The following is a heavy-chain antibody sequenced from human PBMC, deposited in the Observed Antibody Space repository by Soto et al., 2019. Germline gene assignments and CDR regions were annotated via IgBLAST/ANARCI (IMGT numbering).Heavy chain of an antibody. CDR2: ISAYNGNT. J-gene: IGHJ4*02. V-gene: IGHV1-18*01. CDR1: GYTFTSYG. CDR3: ARDHDPGWGLWASSSSPFDY. D-gene: IGHD6-6*01. Sequence: ASVKVSCKASGYTFTSYGISWVRQAPGQGLEWMGWISAYNGNTNYAQKLQGRVTMTTDTSTSTAYMELRSLRSDDTAVYYCARDHDPGWGLWASSSSPFDYWGQGTLVTVSS.